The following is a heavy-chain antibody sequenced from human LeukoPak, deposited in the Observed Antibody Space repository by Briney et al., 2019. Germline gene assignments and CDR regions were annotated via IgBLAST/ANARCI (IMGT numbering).Heavy chain of an antibody. CDR1: GFTFRNFA. Sequence: QSGGSLRLSCAASGFTFRNFAMSWVRQAPGKGLEWVSHITNNADATYYADSVKGRFTVSRDNSNNILYLQLDSLRAEDAAVYYCAKDFWSGNYQSGGLDVWAQGSTVTVSS. CDR3: AKDFWSGNYQSGGLDV. D-gene: IGHD3-3*01. J-gene: IGHJ6*02. V-gene: IGHV3-23*01. CDR2: ITNNADAT.